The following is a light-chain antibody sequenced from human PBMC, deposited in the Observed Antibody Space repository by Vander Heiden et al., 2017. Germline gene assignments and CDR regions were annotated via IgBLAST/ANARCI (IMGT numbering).Light chain of an antibody. CDR1: SSDVGGYNY. J-gene: IGLJ2*01. CDR3: SSYTSSSTLV. V-gene: IGLV2-14*01. CDR2: EVS. Sequence: QSALTQPASVSGSPGQSITRSCTGTSSDVGGYNYVAWYQQHPGKAPKLMIYEVSNRPSGVSNRFSGSKSGNTASLTISGLQAEDEADYYCSSYTSSSTLVFGGGTKLTVL.